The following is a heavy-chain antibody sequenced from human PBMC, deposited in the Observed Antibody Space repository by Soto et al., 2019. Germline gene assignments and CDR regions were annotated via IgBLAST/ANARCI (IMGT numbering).Heavy chain of an antibody. J-gene: IGHJ2*01. CDR1: GFTFSSYS. Sequence: EVQLVESGGGLVQPGGSLRLSCAASGFTFSSYSMNWVRQAPGKGLEWVSYISSSSSTIYYADSVKGRFTISRDNAKNSLYLQMNSLRDEDTAVYYCARVQHIGVVASGSDYWYFDLWGRGTLVTVSS. V-gene: IGHV3-48*02. D-gene: IGHD2-21*01. CDR3: ARVQHIGVVASGSDYWYFDL. CDR2: ISSSSSTI.